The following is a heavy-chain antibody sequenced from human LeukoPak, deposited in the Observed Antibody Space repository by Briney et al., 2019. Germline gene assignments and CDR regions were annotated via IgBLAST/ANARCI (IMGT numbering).Heavy chain of an antibody. CDR3: AKPPVGYYDFWSGYHEYYFDY. D-gene: IGHD3-3*01. Sequence: GGSLRLSCAASGFTFSSYAMSWVRQAPGKGLEWVSAISGSGGSTYYADSVKGRFTISRDNSKNTLYLQMNSLRAEDTAVYCCAKPPVGYYDFWSGYHEYYFDYWGQGTLVTVSS. CDR2: ISGSGGST. CDR1: GFTFSSYA. J-gene: IGHJ4*02. V-gene: IGHV3-23*01.